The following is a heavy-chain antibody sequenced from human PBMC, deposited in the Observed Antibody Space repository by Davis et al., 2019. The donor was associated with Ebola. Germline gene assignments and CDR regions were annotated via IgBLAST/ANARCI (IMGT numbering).Heavy chain of an antibody. J-gene: IGHJ4*02. D-gene: IGHD2-21*01. Sequence: PGGSLRLSCVVSGFTFSSYDMNWVRQAPGKGLEWISYIDASGTSIYYAGSVKGRFITSRDNARNSLSLQMDSLRAEDTAIYYCAREEMQCGGDCHVYWGQGALVTVSS. CDR3: AREEMQCGGDCHVY. V-gene: IGHV3-48*03. CDR1: GFTFSSYD. CDR2: IDASGTSI.